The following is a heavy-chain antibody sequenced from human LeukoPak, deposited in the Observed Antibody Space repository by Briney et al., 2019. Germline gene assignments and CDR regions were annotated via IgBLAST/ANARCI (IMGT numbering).Heavy chain of an antibody. V-gene: IGHV4-39*07. J-gene: IGHJ3*02. CDR1: GGSISSSVHY. Sequence: PSDTLSLTCSVSGGSISSSVHYWAWIRQPPGKGLEWIAFIYYRGSTYYNPSLKSRGTISQETSKNQISLELTSVTAADTAVYYCAGYGLRGLTEQVAFDIWGQGTVVTVSS. D-gene: IGHD1-14*01. CDR3: AGYGLRGLTEQVAFDI. CDR2: IYYRGST.